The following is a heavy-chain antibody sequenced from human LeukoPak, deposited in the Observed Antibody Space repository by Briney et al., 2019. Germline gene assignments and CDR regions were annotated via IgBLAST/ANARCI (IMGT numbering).Heavy chain of an antibody. J-gene: IGHJ5*02. CDR2: IYHSGST. CDR3: ARAPGGGCSSTSRRGQLDP. Sequence: SETLSLTCTVSGYSISSGYYWGWIRQPPGKGLEWIGSIYHSGSTYYNPSLKSRVTISVDTSKNQFSLKLSSVTAADTAVYYCARAPGGGCSSTSRRGQLDPWGQGTLVTVSS. CDR1: GYSISSGYY. D-gene: IGHD2-2*01. V-gene: IGHV4-38-2*02.